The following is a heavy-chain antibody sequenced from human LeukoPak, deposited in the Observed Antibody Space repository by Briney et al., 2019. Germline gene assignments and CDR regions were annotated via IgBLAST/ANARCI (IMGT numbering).Heavy chain of an antibody. V-gene: IGHV3-53*01. D-gene: IGHD3-22*01. CDR1: GFTVSNNY. CDR3: ARGGGGDSSGYLEWNYYYYYMDV. J-gene: IGHJ6*03. CDR2: IYSNGVT. Sequence: GGSLRLSCAASGFTVSNNYMIWVRQAPGKGLEWVSLIYSNGVTNYADSVKGRFTVSRDNSKNTLYLQMNSLRAEDTAVYYCARGGGGDSSGYLEWNYYYYYMDVWGKGTTVTVSS.